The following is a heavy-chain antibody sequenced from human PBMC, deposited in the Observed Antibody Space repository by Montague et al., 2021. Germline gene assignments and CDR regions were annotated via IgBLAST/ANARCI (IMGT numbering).Heavy chain of an antibody. V-gene: IGHV3-23*01. CDR3: ANFRQSVEMDV. Sequence: SLRLSCAASGFTISSWAMSWVRQAPGKGLECVSIINASGGKTHYADSVTGRSTISRDRSKNTLYLQMDSLRVEDTAVYYCANFRQSVEMDVWGQGTRVTVSS. CDR2: INASGGKT. J-gene: IGHJ6*02. CDR1: GFTISSWA. D-gene: IGHD3-3*01.